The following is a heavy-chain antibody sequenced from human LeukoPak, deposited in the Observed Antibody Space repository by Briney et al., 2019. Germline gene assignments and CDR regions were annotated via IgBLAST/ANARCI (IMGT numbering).Heavy chain of an antibody. CDR3: AREYSGYEGGFDY. CDR1: GFTFSSYW. Sequence: QAGGSLRLSCAASGFTFSSYWMHWARQAPGKGLEWVAVISYDGSNKYYADSVKGRFTISRDNSENTLYLQMNSLRPEDTAVYYCAREYSGYEGGFDYWGQGTLVTVSS. D-gene: IGHD5-12*01. J-gene: IGHJ4*02. V-gene: IGHV3-30-3*01. CDR2: ISYDGSNK.